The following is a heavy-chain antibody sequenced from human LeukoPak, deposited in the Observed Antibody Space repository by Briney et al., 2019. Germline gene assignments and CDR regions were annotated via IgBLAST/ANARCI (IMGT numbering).Heavy chain of an antibody. J-gene: IGHJ4*02. Sequence: PGGSLRLSCAASGFTFSSYSMNWVRQAPGKGLEWVSSISSSSSYIYYADSVKGRFTISRDNAKNSLYLQMNSLRAEDTAVYYCAKSLELGSYYWRIFDYWGQGTLVTVSS. CDR3: AKSLELGSYYWRIFDY. CDR2: ISSSSSYI. D-gene: IGHD1-26*01. V-gene: IGHV3-21*01. CDR1: GFTFSSYS.